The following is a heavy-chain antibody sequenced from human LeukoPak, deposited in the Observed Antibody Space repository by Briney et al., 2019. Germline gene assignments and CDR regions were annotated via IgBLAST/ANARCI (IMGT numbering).Heavy chain of an antibody. V-gene: IGHV4-59*08. Sequence: SETLSLTCTVSGGSISGYYWSWIRQPPGKGLEWIGYIYYSGSTNYNPSLKSRVTISVDTSKNQFSLKLSSVTAADTAVYYCARGSGYYYGDSDYWGQGTLVTVSS. J-gene: IGHJ4*02. CDR3: ARGSGYYYGDSDY. CDR2: IYYSGST. D-gene: IGHD3-22*01. CDR1: GGSISGYY.